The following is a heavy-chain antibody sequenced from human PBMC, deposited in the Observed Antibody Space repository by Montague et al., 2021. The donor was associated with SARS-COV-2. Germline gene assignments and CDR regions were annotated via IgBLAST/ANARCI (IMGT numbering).Heavy chain of an antibody. CDR3: ARQGHFDWSYYFDS. D-gene: IGHD3-9*01. Sequence: SLRLSCAASGFTFSSYGMAWVRQPAGRGLEWVSFISYDGGNEHYTDSVKGRFTTSRDNSKDTLSLQMNNLRAEDTAIYFCARQGHFDWSYYFDSWGQGALVAVSS. CDR1: GFTFSSYG. V-gene: IGHV3-30*03. J-gene: IGHJ4*02. CDR2: ISYDGGNE.